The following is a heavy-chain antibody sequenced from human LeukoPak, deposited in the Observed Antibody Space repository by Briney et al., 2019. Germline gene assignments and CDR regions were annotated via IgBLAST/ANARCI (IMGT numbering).Heavy chain of an antibody. CDR2: IYTSGST. D-gene: IGHD3-22*01. V-gene: IGHV4-4*07. CDR3: ARPQDYYDSSVYYYPY. Sequence: SETLSLTCTVSGGSISSYYWSWIRQPAGKGLEWIGRIYTSGSTNYNPSLKSRVTMSVDTSKNQFSLKLSSVTAADTAVYYCARPQDYYDSSVYYYPYWGQGTRVTVSS. CDR1: GGSISSYY. J-gene: IGHJ4*02.